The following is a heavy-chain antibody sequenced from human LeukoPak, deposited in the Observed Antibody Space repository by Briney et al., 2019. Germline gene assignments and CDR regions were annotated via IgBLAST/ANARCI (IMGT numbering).Heavy chain of an antibody. V-gene: IGHV3-23*01. CDR2: VSGSGGST. CDR1: GFTFSSYA. J-gene: IGHJ5*02. CDR3: AKQDIVVVPAAMGGPNWFDP. D-gene: IGHD2-2*01. Sequence: GGSLRLSCAASGFTFSSYAMSWVRQAPGKGLEWVSAVSGSGGSTYYADSVKGRFTISRDNSKNTLYLQMNSLRAEDTAVYYCAKQDIVVVPAAMGGPNWFDPWGQGTLVTVSS.